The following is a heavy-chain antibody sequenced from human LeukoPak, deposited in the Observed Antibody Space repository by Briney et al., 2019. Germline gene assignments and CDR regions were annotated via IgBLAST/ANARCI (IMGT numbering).Heavy chain of an antibody. CDR1: GFTVSSYY. CDR2: IYSGGLT. J-gene: IGHJ4*02. Sequence: GGSLRLSCAASGFTVSSYYMNWVRQAPGKGLEWVAAIYSGGLTHYADSLKGRFTISRDSSKNTLFLQMNSLRAEDTAVYYCARLSRGSYVDYWGQGTLVTVSS. D-gene: IGHD3-16*01. V-gene: IGHV3-53*01. CDR3: ARLSRGSYVDY.